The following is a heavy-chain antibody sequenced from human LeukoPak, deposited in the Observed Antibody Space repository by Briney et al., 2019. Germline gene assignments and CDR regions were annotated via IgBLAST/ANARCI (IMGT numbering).Heavy chain of an antibody. CDR1: GGTFISYA. Sequence: ASVKVSCKASGGTFISYAISWVRQAPGQGLEWMGGIIPIFGTANYAQKFQGRVTITTDESTSTAYMELSSLRSEDTAVYYCASHSDSGSYVDYWGQGTLVTVSS. V-gene: IGHV1-69*05. CDR3: ASHSDSGSYVDY. D-gene: IGHD1-26*01. CDR2: IIPIFGTA. J-gene: IGHJ4*02.